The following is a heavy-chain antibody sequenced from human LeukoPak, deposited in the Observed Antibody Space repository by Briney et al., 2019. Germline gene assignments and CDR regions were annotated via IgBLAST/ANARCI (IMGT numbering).Heavy chain of an antibody. Sequence: GGSLRLSCAASGFTFSSYWMSWVRQAPGKGLEWVANIKQDGSEKYYVDSVKGRSTISRDNAKNSLYLQMNSLKTEDTAVYYCTTDGVGVEGATYDNWGQGTLVSVSS. J-gene: IGHJ4*02. CDR3: TTDGVGVEGATYDN. V-gene: IGHV3-7*03. CDR2: IKQDGSEK. CDR1: GFTFSSYW. D-gene: IGHD1-26*01.